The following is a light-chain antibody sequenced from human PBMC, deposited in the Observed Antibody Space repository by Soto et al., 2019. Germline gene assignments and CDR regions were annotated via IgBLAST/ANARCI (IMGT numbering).Light chain of an antibody. CDR2: DAS. CDR3: QQYDNLPLT. CDR1: QDISNY. Sequence: DMQMTQYPSSLSASVGDRVTITCKASQDISNYLNWYQKKQGKAPKLLIYDASNLETGVPSRLSGSGYGTDFTFTISSMQTEDIETYYCQQYDNLPLTFGGGTKVDIK. J-gene: IGKJ4*01. V-gene: IGKV1-33*01.